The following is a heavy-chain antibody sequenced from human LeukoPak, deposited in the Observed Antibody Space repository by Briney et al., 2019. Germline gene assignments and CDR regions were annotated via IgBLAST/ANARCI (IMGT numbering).Heavy chain of an antibody. CDR3: ASKYSSGWYEAFDI. CDR2: IYYSGST. V-gene: IGHV4-59*11. J-gene: IGHJ3*02. Sequence: PSETLSLTCLVSGGSISRHYWSWIRQPPGKGLEGTGDIYYSGSTNYNPSLKSRVTISVDTSKNQFSLKLSSVTAADTAVYYCASKYSSGWYEAFDIWGQGTMVTVSS. D-gene: IGHD6-19*01. CDR1: GGSISRHY.